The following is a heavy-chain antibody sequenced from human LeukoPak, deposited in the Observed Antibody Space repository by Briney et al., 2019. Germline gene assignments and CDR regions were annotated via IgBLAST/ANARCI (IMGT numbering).Heavy chain of an antibody. D-gene: IGHD5-24*01. CDR2: IYASGIT. J-gene: IGHJ4*02. CDR1: GGSISSGGFY. CDR3: ARSARDGYNNYFDY. Sequence: SETLSLTCPVSGGSISSGGFYWSWPRQPAGKGLEWIGHIYASGITSYNPSLKSRVTLSVDTSKNQFSLNLSSVTAADTAVYYCARSARDGYNNYFDYWGQGTLVTVSS. V-gene: IGHV4-61*09.